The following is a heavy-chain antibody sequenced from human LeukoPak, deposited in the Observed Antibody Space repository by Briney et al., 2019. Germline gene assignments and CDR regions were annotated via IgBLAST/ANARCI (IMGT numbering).Heavy chain of an antibody. D-gene: IGHD3-16*01. CDR1: GYTFTSYD. J-gene: IGHJ6*03. CDR3: ARGSYAYYYYYMDV. V-gene: IGHV1-8*01. CDR2: MNPNSGNT. Sequence: ASVKVSCKASGYTFTSYDINWVRQATGQGLEWMGWMNPNSGNTGYAQKFQGRVTMTRNTSISTAYMELSSLRSEDTAVYYCARGSYAYYYYYMDVWGKGTTVTVSS.